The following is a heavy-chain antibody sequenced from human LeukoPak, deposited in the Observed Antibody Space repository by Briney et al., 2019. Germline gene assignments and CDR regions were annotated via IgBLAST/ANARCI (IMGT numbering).Heavy chain of an antibody. CDR3: ARRDGDYQTFDY. J-gene: IGHJ4*02. D-gene: IGHD4-17*01. CDR2: IYYSGST. Sequence: TSETLSLTCTVSGGSINSGSYYWVWIRQPPGKGLEWIGSIYYSGSTYYNPSLKSRVTISVDTSKSQFSLKLSSVTAADTAVYYCARRDGDYQTFDYWGQGTLVTVSS. V-gene: IGHV4-39*07. CDR1: GGSINSGSYY.